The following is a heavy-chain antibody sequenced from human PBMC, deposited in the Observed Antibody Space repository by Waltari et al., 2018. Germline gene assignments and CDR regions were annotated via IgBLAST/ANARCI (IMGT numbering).Heavy chain of an antibody. CDR1: GGSISGYY. D-gene: IGHD1-26*01. CDR2: VYTSGST. CDR3: AREIDRGPGRWFDP. V-gene: IGHV4-4*07. Sequence: QVQLQESGPGLVKPSETLSLTCTVSGGSISGYYWNWIRQPAGKGLEWIGRVYTSGSTNCNTSLKSRVTMSVDTSKNQFSLKLSSVTAADTAVYFCAREIDRGPGRWFDPWGQGTLVTVSS. J-gene: IGHJ5*02.